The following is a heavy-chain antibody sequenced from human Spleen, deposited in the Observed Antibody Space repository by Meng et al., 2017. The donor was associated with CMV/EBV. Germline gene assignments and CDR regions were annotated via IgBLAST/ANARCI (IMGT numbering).Heavy chain of an antibody. CDR2: ISGSSAYI. D-gene: IGHD1-26*01. CDR1: GFTFSTYN. Sequence: GESLKISCAASGFTFSTYNMSWVRQAPGTGLEWVSSISGSSAYIYYADSVKGRFTISRDNAKNSLYLQMNSLRAEDMAVFYCTRQNGIVGARGGYHYYGMDVWGQGTTVTVSS. V-gene: IGHV3-21*01. CDR3: TRQNGIVGARGGYHYYGMDV. J-gene: IGHJ6*02.